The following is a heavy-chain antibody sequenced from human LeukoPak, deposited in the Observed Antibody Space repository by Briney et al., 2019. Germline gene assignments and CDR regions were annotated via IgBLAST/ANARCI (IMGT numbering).Heavy chain of an antibody. D-gene: IGHD5-12*01. J-gene: IGHJ4*02. V-gene: IGHV4-34*01. CDR1: GGSFSGYY. Sequence: SETLSLTCAVYGGSFSGYYWSWIRQSPGKGLEWIGEINHTGSANYNPSLKSRVTISVHTSKNQFSLKLTSVTAADTAVYYCARDLKTTSGYDWHYHFDYWGQGTLVTVSS. CDR2: INHTGSA. CDR3: ARDLKTTSGYDWHYHFDY.